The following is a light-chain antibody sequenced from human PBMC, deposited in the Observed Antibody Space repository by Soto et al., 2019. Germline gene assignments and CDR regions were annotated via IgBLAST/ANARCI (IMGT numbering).Light chain of an antibody. J-gene: IGLJ1*01. CDR1: HNDIGTYDY. CDR3: SSFTSNRIYV. Sequence: ALAQPTSVSGSPGQSISISCTGNHNDIGTYDYVSWYQQHPGRAPRLLIHGVTTRASGISDRFSASKSGLTASLTISGLQPEDEADYYCSSFTSNRIYVFGPGTKVTVL. V-gene: IGLV2-14*03. CDR2: GVT.